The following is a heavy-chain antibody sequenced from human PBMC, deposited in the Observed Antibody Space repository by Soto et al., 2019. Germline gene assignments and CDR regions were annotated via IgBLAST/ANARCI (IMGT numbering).Heavy chain of an antibody. CDR3: ARDDSEGDI. CDR2: ISSSNYI. Sequence: EVQLVESGGGLVKPGGSLRLSCAASGFTFSAYAMNWVRQSPGKGLEWVSSISSSNYIYYADSVKGRFTISSDNAMNSLYLQMNSLRAEDTAVYYCARDDSEGDIWGQGTMVIISS. D-gene: IGHD2-15*01. J-gene: IGHJ3*02. CDR1: GFTFSAYA. V-gene: IGHV3-21*01.